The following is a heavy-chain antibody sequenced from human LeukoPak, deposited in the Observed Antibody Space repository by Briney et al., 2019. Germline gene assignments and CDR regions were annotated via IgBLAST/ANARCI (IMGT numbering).Heavy chain of an antibody. CDR2: INHSGST. Sequence: PSETLSLTCAVYGGSFSGYYWGWIRQPPGKGLEWIGEINHSGSTNYNPSLKSRVTISVDTSKNQFSLKLSSVTAADTAVYFCARGLWAPRFDCWGQGTLVTVSS. J-gene: IGHJ4*02. CDR1: GGSFSGYY. D-gene: IGHD1-26*01. V-gene: IGHV4-34*01. CDR3: ARGLWAPRFDC.